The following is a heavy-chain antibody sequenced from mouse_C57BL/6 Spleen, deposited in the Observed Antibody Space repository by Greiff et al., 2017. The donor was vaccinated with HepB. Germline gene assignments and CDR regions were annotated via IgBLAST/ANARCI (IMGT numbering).Heavy chain of an antibody. CDR3: AVLRDYYAMDY. CDR2: IHPRSGNT. V-gene: IGHV1-81*01. J-gene: IGHJ4*01. D-gene: IGHD1-1*01. CDR1: GYTFTSCG. Sequence: VQLQQSGAELARPGASVKLSCKASGYTFTSCGVSWVKRRTGQGLEWSGEIHPRSGNTYYNEKFKGKATLTADKSSSTAYMELRSLTSEESAVYFCAVLRDYYAMDYWGQGTSVTVSS.